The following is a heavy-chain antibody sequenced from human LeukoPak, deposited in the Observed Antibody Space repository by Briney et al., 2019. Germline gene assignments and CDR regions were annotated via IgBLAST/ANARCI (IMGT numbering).Heavy chain of an antibody. CDR2: IYYSGST. Sequence: ASETLSLTCTVSGGSISSDDYYWSWIRQPPGKGLEWIGYIYYSGSTNYNPSLKSRVTISVDTSKNQFSLKLSSVTAADTAVYYCARFCRDGYKTCEIGNDYWGQGTLVTVSS. J-gene: IGHJ4*02. CDR3: ARFCRDGYKTCEIGNDY. V-gene: IGHV4-61*08. D-gene: IGHD5-24*01. CDR1: GGSISSDDYY.